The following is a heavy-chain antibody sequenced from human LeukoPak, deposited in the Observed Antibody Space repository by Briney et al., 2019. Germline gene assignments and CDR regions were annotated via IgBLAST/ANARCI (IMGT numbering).Heavy chain of an antibody. D-gene: IGHD6-19*01. Sequence: PGRSLRLSCAASGFTFDDYAMHWVRHAPGKGLEWASGISWNSGSIGYADSVKGRFTISRDNAKNSLYLQMNSLRAEDTALYYCAGQWLVRNYYYYYGMDVWGQGTTVTVSS. V-gene: IGHV3-9*01. J-gene: IGHJ6*02. CDR3: AGQWLVRNYYYYYGMDV. CDR1: GFTFDDYA. CDR2: ISWNSGSI.